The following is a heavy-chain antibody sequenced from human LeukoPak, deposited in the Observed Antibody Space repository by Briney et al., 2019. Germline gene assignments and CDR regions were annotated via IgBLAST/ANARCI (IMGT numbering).Heavy chain of an antibody. CDR1: GYTFTGYY. CDR2: INPNSGGT. V-gene: IGHV1-2*02. CDR3: ANPPFYDFWSGSPTLRYGMDV. D-gene: IGHD3-3*01. Sequence: ASVKVSCKASGYTFTGYYMHWVRQAPGQGLEWMGWINPNSGGTNYAQKFQGRVTMTRDTSISTAYMELSRLRSDDTAVYYCANPPFYDFWSGSPTLRYGMDVWGQGTTVTVSS. J-gene: IGHJ6*02.